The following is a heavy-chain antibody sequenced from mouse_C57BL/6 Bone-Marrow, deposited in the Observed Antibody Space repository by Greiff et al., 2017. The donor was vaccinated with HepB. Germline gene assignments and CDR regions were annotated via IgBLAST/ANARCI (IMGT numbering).Heavy chain of an antibody. D-gene: IGHD2-3*01. CDR3: TRDQGEGYRWYFDV. CDR1: GFTFSSYA. CDR2: ISSGGDYI. Sequence: EVMLVESGEGLVKPGGSLKLSCAASGFTFSSYAMSWVRQTPEKRLEWVAYISSGGDYIYYADTVKGRFTISRDNARNTLYLQMSSLKSEDTAMYYCTRDQGEGYRWYFDVWGTGTTVTVSS. V-gene: IGHV5-9-1*02. J-gene: IGHJ1*03.